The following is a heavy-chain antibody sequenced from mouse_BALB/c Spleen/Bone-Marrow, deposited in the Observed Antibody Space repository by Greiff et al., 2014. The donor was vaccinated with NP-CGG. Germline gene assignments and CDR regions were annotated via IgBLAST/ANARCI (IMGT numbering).Heavy chain of an antibody. Sequence: QVQLQQPGAELVKPGASVKLSCKTSGYTFTSYWIQWVKQRPGQGLGWIGEIFPGTGTTYYNEKFKDKATLTIDTSSSTAYMQLSSLTSEDSAVYFCARKGISTVIATAYYFDYWGQSSTLTVSS. J-gene: IGHJ2*01. D-gene: IGHD2-4*01. CDR1: GYTFTSYW. V-gene: IGHV1S132*01. CDR2: IFPGTGTT. CDR3: ARKGISTVIATAYYFDY.